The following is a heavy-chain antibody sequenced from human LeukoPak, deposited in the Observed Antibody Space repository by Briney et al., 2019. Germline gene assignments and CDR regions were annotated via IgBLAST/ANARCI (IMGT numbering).Heavy chain of an antibody. D-gene: IGHD3-10*01. CDR2: ISSGGNI. V-gene: IGHV3-11*01. CDR3: ARVISGTYGLDY. Sequence: GGSLRLSCAASGFTFSDYYMSWIRQAPGKGLEWVSYISSGGNIYYADSVKGGFTISRDNAKDSLYLQMNSLRGDDTAIYYCARVISGTYGLDYWGQGTLVTVSS. CDR1: GFTFSDYY. J-gene: IGHJ4*02.